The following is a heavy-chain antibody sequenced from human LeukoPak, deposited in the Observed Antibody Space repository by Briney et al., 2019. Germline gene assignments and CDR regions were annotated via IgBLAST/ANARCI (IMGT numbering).Heavy chain of an antibody. J-gene: IGHJ5*02. D-gene: IGHD2-8*01. CDR3: ARDLHLYCTNGVCYSNWFDP. V-gene: IGHV1-69*05. Sequence: ASVKVSCKASGGTFSSYAISWVRQVPGQGLEWMGGIIPIFGTANYAQKFQGRVTITTDESTSTAYMELSSLRSEDTAVYYCARDLHLYCTNGVCYSNWFDPWGQGTLVTVSS. CDR2: IIPIFGTA. CDR1: GGTFSSYA.